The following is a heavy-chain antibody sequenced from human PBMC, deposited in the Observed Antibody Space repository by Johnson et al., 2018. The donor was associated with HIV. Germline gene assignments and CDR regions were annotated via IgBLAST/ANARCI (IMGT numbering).Heavy chain of an antibody. CDR2: ISYDESNK. CDR1: GFTFSSYA. J-gene: IGHJ3*02. Sequence: QVQLVESGGGLVQPGGSLRLSCAASGFTFSSYALSWVRQAPGKGLEWVAAISYDESNKHYADSVKGRFTISRDNSKNTVYLQMNSLRAEDTALYYCARELRGYDVFDIWGQGTMGTVSS. V-gene: IGHV3-30-3*01. CDR3: ARELRGYDVFDI. D-gene: IGHD6-13*01.